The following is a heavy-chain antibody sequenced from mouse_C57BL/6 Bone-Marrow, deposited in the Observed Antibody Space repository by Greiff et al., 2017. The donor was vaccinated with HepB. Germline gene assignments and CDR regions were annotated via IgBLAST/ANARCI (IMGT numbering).Heavy chain of an antibody. V-gene: IGHV2-2*01. J-gene: IGHJ1*03. Sequence: VQLQQSGPGLVQPSQSLSITCTVSGFSLTSYGVHWVRQSPGKGLEWLGVIWSGGSTDYNAAFISRLSISKYNSKSQVFFKMNSLQADDTAIYYCARLLRRGYFDVWGTGTTVTVSS. CDR2: IWSGGST. CDR1: GFSLTSYG. CDR3: ARLLRRGYFDV. D-gene: IGHD1-2*01.